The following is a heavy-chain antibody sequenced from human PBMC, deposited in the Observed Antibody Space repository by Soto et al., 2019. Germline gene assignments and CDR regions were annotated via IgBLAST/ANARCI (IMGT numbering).Heavy chain of an antibody. CDR2: IYYSGST. D-gene: IGHD1-26*01. Sequence: SETLSLTCTVSGGSISSYXWSXIRQPPGKGLEWIGYIYYSGSTNYNPSLKSRVTISVDTSKNQFSLKLSAVTAADTAVYYCARQKGWDSGTDYWGQGTLVTVSS. V-gene: IGHV4-59*08. J-gene: IGHJ4*02. CDR3: ARQKGWDSGTDY. CDR1: GGSISSYX.